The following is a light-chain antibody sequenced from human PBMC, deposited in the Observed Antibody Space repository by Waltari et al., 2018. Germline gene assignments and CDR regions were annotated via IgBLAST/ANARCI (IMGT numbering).Light chain of an antibody. CDR2: SVS. V-gene: IGKV1-12*01. Sequence: DIQMTHSPSSVSASVGERVTITCRASQDITGWLAWYQQKPGKGPKMLIYSVSTLQSGVPTRFSGSGSGTKFTLTIASLQSEDSGTYYCQQATSFPPTFGGGTKVE. J-gene: IGKJ4*01. CDR1: QDITGW. CDR3: QQATSFPPT.